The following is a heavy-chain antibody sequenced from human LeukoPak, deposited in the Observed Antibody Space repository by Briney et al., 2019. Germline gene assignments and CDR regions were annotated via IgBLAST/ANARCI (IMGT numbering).Heavy chain of an antibody. J-gene: IGHJ5*02. Sequence: SVKVSCKASGGTFSSYPMSWVRQAPGQGLEWMGRIIPVLGTPTYAQKYQGRITITADESTSTAYMELTSLKVEDTAVYYCAGEYYYNSGSSLTLCLDPWGQGTLVPVPS. CDR3: AGEYYYNSGSSLTLCLDP. CDR2: IIPVLGTP. CDR1: GGTFSSYP. V-gene: IGHV1-69*13. D-gene: IGHD3-10*01.